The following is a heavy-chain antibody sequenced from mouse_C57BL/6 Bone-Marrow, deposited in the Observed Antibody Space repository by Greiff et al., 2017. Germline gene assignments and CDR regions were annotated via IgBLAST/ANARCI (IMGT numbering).Heavy chain of an antibody. J-gene: IGHJ2*01. V-gene: IGHV1-81*01. CDR2: IYPRSGGT. Sequence: VQLVESGAELARPGASVKLSCTASGYTFTSYGISWVKQRPGQGLEWIGYIYPRSGGTYSNEKFKGKATLTADKSSSTAYMELSSLTSEDSAVYFCARSGTGYWGQGTTLTVSS. CDR1: GYTFTSYG. CDR3: ARSGTGY. D-gene: IGHD4-1*01.